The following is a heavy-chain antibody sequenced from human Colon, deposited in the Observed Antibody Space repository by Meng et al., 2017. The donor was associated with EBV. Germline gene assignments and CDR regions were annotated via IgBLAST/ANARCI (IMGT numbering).Heavy chain of an antibody. CDR2: MNQSGST. J-gene: IGHJ4*02. Sequence: QVQLSQGGAGLLKPSETLSLTSAADGGPSVNIYWCWIRQPPGKGLEGIGEMNQSGSTNYNPSLKSRVTISVEASKNQFSLKLSSVTAADTAVYYCARAWGYCSSGSCRTGWGQGTLVTVSS. CDR3: ARAWGYCSSGSCRTG. D-gene: IGHD2-15*01. CDR1: GGPSVNIY. V-gene: IGHV4-34*01.